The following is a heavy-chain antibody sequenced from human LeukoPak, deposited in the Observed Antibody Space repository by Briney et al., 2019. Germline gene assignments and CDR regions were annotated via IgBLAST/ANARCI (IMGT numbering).Heavy chain of an antibody. CDR2: INPSGGST. CDR3: ARDRGYCSSTSCYSPLSWFDP. CDR1: GYTFTSYY. J-gene: IGHJ5*02. V-gene: IGHV1-46*01. D-gene: IGHD2-2*02. Sequence: ASVKVSCKASGYTFTSYYMHWVRQAPGQGLEWMGIINPSGGSTSYAQKFQGRVTMTRDMSTSTVYMELSRLRSEDTAVYYCARDRGYCSSTSCYSPLSWFDPWGQGTLVTVSS.